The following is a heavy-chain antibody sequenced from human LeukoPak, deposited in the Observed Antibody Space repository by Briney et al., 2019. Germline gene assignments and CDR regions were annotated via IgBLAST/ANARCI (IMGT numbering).Heavy chain of an antibody. Sequence: AGGSLRLSCAASGFTFRNYWMHWVRQAPGKGLVWVSHINTDGSSTTHADSVKGRFTISRDNAKNTLYLQMNSLRAEDTAVYYCARDGSGSYDFWSGYPDYWGQGTLVTVSS. D-gene: IGHD3-3*01. J-gene: IGHJ4*02. CDR2: INTDGSST. CDR1: GFTFRNYW. CDR3: ARDGSGSYDFWSGYPDY. V-gene: IGHV3-74*01.